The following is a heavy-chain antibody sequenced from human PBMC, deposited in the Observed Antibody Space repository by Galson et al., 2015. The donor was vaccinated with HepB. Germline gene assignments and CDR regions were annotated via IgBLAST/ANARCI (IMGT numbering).Heavy chain of an antibody. CDR3: AKESHMDYGGIHSIYYFDY. CDR2: ISYDGSNK. CDR1: GFTFSSYG. Sequence: SLRLSCAASGFTFSSYGMHWVRQAPGKGLEWVAVISYDGSNKYYADSVKGRFTISRDNSKNTLYLQMNSLRAEDTAVYYCAKESHMDYGGIHSIYYFDYWGQGTLVTVSS. V-gene: IGHV3-30*18. D-gene: IGHD4-23*01. J-gene: IGHJ4*02.